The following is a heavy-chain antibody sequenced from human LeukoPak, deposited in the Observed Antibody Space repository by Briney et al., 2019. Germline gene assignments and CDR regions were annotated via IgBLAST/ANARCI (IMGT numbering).Heavy chain of an antibody. CDR3: SRGGYGDYNNWFDP. CDR2: IGYNGSNK. Sequence: PGGSLRLSCAASGFTFSSFGMHWVRQAPGKGLEWVADIGYNGSNKYYAESVKGRFTISRDNSKNTLYLQMNSLRAEDTAVYYCSRGGYGDYNNWFDPWGQGTLVIVSS. CDR1: GFTFSSFG. J-gene: IGHJ5*02. D-gene: IGHD4-17*01. V-gene: IGHV3-33*01.